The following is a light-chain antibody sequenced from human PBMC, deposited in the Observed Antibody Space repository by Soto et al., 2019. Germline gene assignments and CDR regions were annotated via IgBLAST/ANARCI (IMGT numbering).Light chain of an antibody. CDR2: GAS. Sequence: EIVLPQSPGTLSLSPGERAPLSCRAIESVAGNCLAWYRQKPGEAARLLLYGASNRANGSPDRFSGSGSGTDFTLTISRLEPEDFAVYYCQQYGSSPPWTFGQGTKVDIK. CDR1: ESVAGNC. J-gene: IGKJ1*01. CDR3: QQYGSSPPWT. V-gene: IGKV3-20*01.